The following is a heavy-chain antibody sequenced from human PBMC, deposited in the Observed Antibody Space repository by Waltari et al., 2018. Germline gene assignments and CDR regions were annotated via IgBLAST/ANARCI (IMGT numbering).Heavy chain of an antibody. V-gene: IGHV3-30*18. Sequence: QVQLVESGGGVVQPGRSLRLSCAASGFTFSSYGMHWVRQAPGKGLEWVAVISYDGRNKNYSDAGKGRFNISRENSKNTLYLQMNSLRAEDTAVYYCAKGPPFYDFWSGYVLDYWGQGTLVTVSS. J-gene: IGHJ4*02. CDR1: GFTFSSYG. CDR3: AKGPPFYDFWSGYVLDY. D-gene: IGHD3-3*01. CDR2: ISYDGRNK.